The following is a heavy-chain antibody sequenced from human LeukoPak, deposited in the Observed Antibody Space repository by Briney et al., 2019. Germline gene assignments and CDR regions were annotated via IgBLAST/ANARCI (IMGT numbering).Heavy chain of an antibody. Sequence: GGSLRLSCAASGFSLDDYSMNWVRQAPGKGLEWISYISRSTNTIYYADSVKGRFTISRDNSKNTLYLQMNSLRAEDTAVYYCAKGSPYTVPYFDYWGQGTLVTVSS. CDR1: GFSLDDYS. CDR2: ISRSTNTI. CDR3: AKGSPYTVPYFDY. J-gene: IGHJ4*02. D-gene: IGHD2-15*01. V-gene: IGHV3-48*01.